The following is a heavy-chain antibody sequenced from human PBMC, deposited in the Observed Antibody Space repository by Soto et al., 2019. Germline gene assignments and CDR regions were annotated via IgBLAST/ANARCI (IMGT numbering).Heavy chain of an antibody. V-gene: IGHV1-18*01. CDR3: ARAYCSSTSCRNWFDP. J-gene: IGHJ5*02. D-gene: IGHD2-2*01. Sequence: ASVKVSCKASGYTFTSYGISWVRQAPGHGDERMGWISAYNGNTNYAQKLQGRVTMTTDTSTSTAYMELRSLRSDDTAVYYCARAYCSSTSCRNWFDPWGQGTLVTVSS. CDR1: GYTFTSYG. CDR2: ISAYNGNT.